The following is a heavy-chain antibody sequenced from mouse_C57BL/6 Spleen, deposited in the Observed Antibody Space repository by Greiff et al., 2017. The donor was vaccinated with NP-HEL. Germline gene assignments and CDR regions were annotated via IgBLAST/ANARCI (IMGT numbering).Heavy chain of an antibody. V-gene: IGHV1-80*01. CDR3: ARRGGQYVRALDY. D-gene: IGHD2-14*01. CDR2: IYPGDGDT. CDR1: GYAFSSYW. Sequence: VQLQESGAELVKPGASVKISCKASGYAFSSYWMNWVKQRPGKGLEWIGQIYPGDGDTNYNGKFKGKATLTADKSSSTAYMQLSSLTSEDSAVYFCARRGGQYVRALDYWGQGTSVTVSA. J-gene: IGHJ4*01.